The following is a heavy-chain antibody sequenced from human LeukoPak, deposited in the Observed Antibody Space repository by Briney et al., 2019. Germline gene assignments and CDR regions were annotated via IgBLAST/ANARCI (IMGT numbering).Heavy chain of an antibody. CDR2: FDPEDGET. J-gene: IGHJ4*02. D-gene: IGHD3-3*01. CDR1: GYTLTELS. V-gene: IGHV1-24*01. Sequence: ASVKVSCXVSGYTLTELSMHWVRQAPGKGLGWMGGFDPEDGETIYAQKFQGRVTMTEDTSTDTAYMELSSLRSEDTAVYYCATDQDDFWSGGSYDWGQGTLVTVSS. CDR3: ATDQDDFWSGGSYD.